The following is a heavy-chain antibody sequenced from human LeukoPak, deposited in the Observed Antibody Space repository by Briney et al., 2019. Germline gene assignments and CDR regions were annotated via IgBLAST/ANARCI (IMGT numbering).Heavy chain of an antibody. V-gene: IGHV3-53*01. CDR1: GFTISSNY. D-gene: IGHD1-26*01. Sequence: GGSLRLSCAASGFTISSNYMSWVRQAPGKGLEWVSIIYSGGSTYYADSVKGRFTISRDNSKNTLYLQMNSLRAEDTAVYYCARVGSGSYFLDALDIWGQGTMVTVSS. J-gene: IGHJ3*02. CDR2: IYSGGST. CDR3: ARVGSGSYFLDALDI.